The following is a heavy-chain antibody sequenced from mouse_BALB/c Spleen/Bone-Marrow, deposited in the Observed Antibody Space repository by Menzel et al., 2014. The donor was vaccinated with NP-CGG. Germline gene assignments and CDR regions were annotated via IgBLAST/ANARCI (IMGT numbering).Heavy chain of an antibody. CDR3: ARWRYYFDY. J-gene: IGHJ2*01. CDR2: IYPGDGDT. D-gene: IGHD2-3*01. Sequence: AELASPGASGKLSCKASGYTFTSYWMQWVKQRPGQGLEWIGAIYPGDGDTRYTQKFKGKATLTADKSSSTAYMQLSSLASEDSAVYYCARWRYYFDYWGQGPPLTVPS. V-gene: IGHV1-87*01. CDR1: GYTFTSYW.